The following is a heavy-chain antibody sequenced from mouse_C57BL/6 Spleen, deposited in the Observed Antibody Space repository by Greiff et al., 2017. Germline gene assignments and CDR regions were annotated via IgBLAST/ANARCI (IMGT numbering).Heavy chain of an antibody. CDR1: GFSFTSYA. D-gene: IGHD1-1*02. V-gene: IGHV2-9-1*01. CDR3: TIGCGLYAIDY. J-gene: IGHJ4*01. Sequence: QVQLKESGPGLVAPSQCLSITCTVSGFSFTSYAISWVRQPPGKGLEWLGVIWTGGGTNYNSALISRLIISQDNSKSQGFLKMNSLQTDDNARYYGTIGCGLYAIDYWGQGTSVTVSS. CDR2: IWTGGGT.